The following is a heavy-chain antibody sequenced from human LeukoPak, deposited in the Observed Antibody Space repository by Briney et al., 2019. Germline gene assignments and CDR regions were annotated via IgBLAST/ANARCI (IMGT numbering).Heavy chain of an antibody. V-gene: IGHV3-21*01. CDR2: ISSRTSYI. J-gene: IGHJ4*02. CDR1: GFTFSSYS. CDR3: ARGSTGGYRGYEATRKSFDY. D-gene: IGHD5-12*01. Sequence: GGSLRLSCAASGFTFSSYSVNWVRQAPGKGLEWVSSISSRTSYIYYADSVKGRFTISRDNAKNSLFLQMNSLRAEDTAVYYCARGSTGGYRGYEATRKSFDYWGQGTLVTVSS.